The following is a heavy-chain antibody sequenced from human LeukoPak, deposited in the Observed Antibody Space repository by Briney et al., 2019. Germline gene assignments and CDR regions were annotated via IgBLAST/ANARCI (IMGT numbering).Heavy chain of an antibody. D-gene: IGHD1-26*01. Sequence: GRSLRLSCAASGFSFDDYAMHWVRQVPGKGLQWVSGISGNGDTTGYADSVKGRFTISRDNAKNSLYLQMNSLRIEDKALYYCAKGSGTYQGPFENWGQGTLVTVSS. CDR1: GFSFDDYA. V-gene: IGHV3-9*01. J-gene: IGHJ4*02. CDR2: ISGNGDTT. CDR3: AKGSGTYQGPFEN.